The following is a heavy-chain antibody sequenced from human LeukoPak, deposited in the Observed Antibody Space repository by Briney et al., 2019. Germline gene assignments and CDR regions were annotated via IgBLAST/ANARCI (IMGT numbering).Heavy chain of an antibody. CDR3: AREGTFYDYVWGRDRSMDAFDI. D-gene: IGHD3-16*02. J-gene: IGHJ3*02. CDR2: ISSSGSTI. CDR1: GFTFSSYE. V-gene: IGHV3-48*03. Sequence: GGSLRLSCAASGFTFSSYEMNWVRQAPGKGLEWVSYISSSGSTIYYADSVKGRFTISRDNYKNTLYLQMNGLRGEDTAVYYCAREGTFYDYVWGRDRSMDAFDIWGQGTMVTVSS.